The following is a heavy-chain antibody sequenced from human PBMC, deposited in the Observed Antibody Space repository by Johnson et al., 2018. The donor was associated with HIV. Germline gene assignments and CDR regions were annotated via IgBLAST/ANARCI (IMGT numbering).Heavy chain of an antibody. CDR3: TTDDVVPPAFDI. CDR2: IWYNGSKK. CDR1: GFTFSNYP. V-gene: IGHV3-33*08. J-gene: IGHJ3*02. Sequence: HVQLVESGGGVVQPGRSLRLSCAASGFTFSNYPMNWVRQAPGKGLEWVAVIWYNGSKKYYADSVKGRFTISRDNSKNTLYLQMNSLKTEDTAVYYCTTDDVVPPAFDIWGQGTMVTVSS. D-gene: IGHD2-15*01.